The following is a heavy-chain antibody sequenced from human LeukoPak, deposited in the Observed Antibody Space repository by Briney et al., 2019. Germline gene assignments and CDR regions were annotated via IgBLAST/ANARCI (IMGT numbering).Heavy chain of an antibody. CDR1: GVSISSSNR. V-gene: IGHV4-4*02. D-gene: IGHD3-10*01. CDR2: IHHSGST. CDR3: AREGDVSGSYYNY. Sequence: PSGTLSLTCDVSGVSISSSNRWSWVRQPPGKGLEWIGEIHHSGSTNYNPSLKSRVTISVDKSKNQFSLNLNSVTAADTAVYYCAREGDVSGSYYNYWGQGTLVTVSS. J-gene: IGHJ4*02.